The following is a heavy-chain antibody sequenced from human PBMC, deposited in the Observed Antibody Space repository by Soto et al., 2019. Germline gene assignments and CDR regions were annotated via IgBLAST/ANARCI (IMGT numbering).Heavy chain of an antibody. CDR3: ARVGSSWYTWFDP. Sequence: ASVKVSCKTSGYTFTSYGISWVRQAPGQGLERMGWINTYNGNTNYAQKLQGRVTMTTDTSTSTAYMELRSLRSDDTAVYYCARVGSSWYTWFDPWGQGTLVTVSS. CDR1: GYTFTSYG. J-gene: IGHJ5*02. V-gene: IGHV1-18*01. CDR2: INTYNGNT. D-gene: IGHD6-13*01.